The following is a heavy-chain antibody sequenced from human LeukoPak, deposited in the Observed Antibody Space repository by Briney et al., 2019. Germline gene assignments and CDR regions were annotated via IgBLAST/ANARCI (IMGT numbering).Heavy chain of an antibody. CDR3: AKQGRDWLRDYYYYMDV. J-gene: IGHJ6*03. D-gene: IGHD3-9*01. V-gene: IGHV3-30*02. Sequence: GGSLRLSCAASGFTFSSYGMHWVRQAPGKGLEWVAFIRYDGSNKYYADSVKGRFTISRDNSKNTLYLQMNSLRAEDTAVYYCAKQGRDWLRDYYYYMDVWGKGTTVTISS. CDR2: IRYDGSNK. CDR1: GFTFSSYG.